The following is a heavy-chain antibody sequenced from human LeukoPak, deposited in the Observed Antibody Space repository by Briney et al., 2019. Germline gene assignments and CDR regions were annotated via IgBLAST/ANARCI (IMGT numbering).Heavy chain of an antibody. J-gene: IGHJ4*02. D-gene: IGHD6-13*01. V-gene: IGHV4-34*01. CDR1: GGSFSGYY. CDR2: INHSGST. Sequence: PSETLSLTCAVYGGSFSGYYWSWIRQPPGKGLEWIGEINHSGSTNYNPSLKSRVTISVDTSKNQFSLKLSSVTAADTAVYYCARGPIAAAVDQDYYFDYWGRGTLVTVSS. CDR3: ARGPIAAAVDQDYYFDY.